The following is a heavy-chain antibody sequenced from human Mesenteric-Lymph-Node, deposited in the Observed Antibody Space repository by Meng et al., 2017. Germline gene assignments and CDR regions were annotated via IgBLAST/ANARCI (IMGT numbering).Heavy chain of an antibody. CDR2: IHSSGST. CDR3: ASLYGDSSVWYLDL. D-gene: IGHD4-17*01. V-gene: IGHV4-30-4*01. CDR1: GGSISSGDYY. J-gene: IGHJ2*01. Sequence: LQGSGPGLWNPSQTLSLTCTVSGGSISSGDYYWSWIRQPPGKGLEWIGYIHSSGSTYYNPSLRSRLTISVDTSKNQFSLKLSSVTAADTAVYYCASLYGDSSVWYLDLWGRGTLVTVSS.